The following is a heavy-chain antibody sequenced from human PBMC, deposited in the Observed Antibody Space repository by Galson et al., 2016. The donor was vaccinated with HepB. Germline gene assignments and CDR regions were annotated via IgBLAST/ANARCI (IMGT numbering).Heavy chain of an antibody. D-gene: IGHD3-22*01. Sequence: SVKVSCKASGYIFSRYVTHWGRQAPGHSLEWMGCINGGNGNTMYSPKFQGTITITRDTFATTAYLELSSLRLEDTAVYYCARGEEPIAYSDDGRRDLDDWGQGTQVTVSS. J-gene: IGHJ4*02. CDR2: INGGNGNT. CDR3: ARGEEPIAYSDDGRRDLDD. CDR1: GYIFSRYV. V-gene: IGHV1-3*01.